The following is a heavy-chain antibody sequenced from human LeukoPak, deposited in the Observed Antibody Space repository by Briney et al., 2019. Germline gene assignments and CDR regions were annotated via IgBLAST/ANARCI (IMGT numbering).Heavy chain of an antibody. CDR2: IYYSGST. Sequence: SETLSLTCTISGGSISSSSYYWGWIRQPPGKGLEWIGSIYYSGSTYYNPSLKGRVTISVDTSKNQFSLKLSSVTAADTAVYYCARGHYDFWSGDDAFDIWGQGTMVTVSS. D-gene: IGHD3-3*01. CDR1: GGSISSSSYY. J-gene: IGHJ3*02. CDR3: ARGHYDFWSGDDAFDI. V-gene: IGHV4-39*07.